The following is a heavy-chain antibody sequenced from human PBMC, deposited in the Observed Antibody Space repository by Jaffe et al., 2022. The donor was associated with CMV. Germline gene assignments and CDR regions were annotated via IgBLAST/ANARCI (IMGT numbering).Heavy chain of an antibody. CDR2: INHSGST. D-gene: IGHD4-17*01. J-gene: IGHJ4*02. Sequence: QVQLQQWGAGLLKPSETLSLTCAVYGGSFSGYYWSWIRQPPGKGLEWIGEINHSGSTNYNPSLKSRVTISVDTSKNQFSLKLSSVTAADTAVYYCASAYGDDPPYYFDYWGQGTLVTVSS. CDR1: GGSFSGYY. V-gene: IGHV4-34*01. CDR3: ASAYGDDPPYYFDY.